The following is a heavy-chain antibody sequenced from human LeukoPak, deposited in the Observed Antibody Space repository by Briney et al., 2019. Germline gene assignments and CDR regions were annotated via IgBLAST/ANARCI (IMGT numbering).Heavy chain of an antibody. CDR1: SFSFSSNA. CDR2: VSVSVRST. V-gene: IGHV3-23*01. D-gene: IGHD2-2*01. CDR3: AKVLANQLLFVGLLWFDP. J-gene: IGHJ5*02. Sequence: GPSLRPSQAAASFSFSSNAMSSARQEPRNWLGWHSSVSVSVRSTYYADAVKRRFTISRDNSKNTLYLQINSLRAEDTAVYYCAKVLANQLLFVGLLWFDPWGQGTLVTVSS.